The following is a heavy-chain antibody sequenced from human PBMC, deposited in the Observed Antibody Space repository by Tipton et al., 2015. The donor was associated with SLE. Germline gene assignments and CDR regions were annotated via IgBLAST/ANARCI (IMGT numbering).Heavy chain of an antibody. Sequence: GSLRLSCAGSGFTGFTLANYEMTWVRQAPGKGLEWLSYISTRGTTIHYAASVKGRFTISRDNAKNALFLQMSRLRVEDTATYFCATNDGTSWGQGTLVSVSS. CDR3: ATNDGTS. CDR1: GFTGFTLANYE. CDR2: ISTRGTTI. D-gene: IGHD1-26*01. V-gene: IGHV3-48*03. J-gene: IGHJ1*01.